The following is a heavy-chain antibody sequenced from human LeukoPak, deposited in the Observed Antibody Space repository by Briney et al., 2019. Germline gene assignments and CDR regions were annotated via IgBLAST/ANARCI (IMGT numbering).Heavy chain of an antibody. J-gene: IGHJ3*02. CDR3: ARGDSSGYYLGAFDI. CDR1: GFTFSSYA. V-gene: IGHV3-23*01. D-gene: IGHD3-22*01. Sequence: GGSLRLSCAASGFTFSSYAMSWVRQAPGKGPEWVSAISGSGGSTYYADSVKGRFTISRDNSKNTLYLQMNSLRAEDTALYYCARGDSSGYYLGAFDIWGQGTMVTVSS. CDR2: ISGSGGST.